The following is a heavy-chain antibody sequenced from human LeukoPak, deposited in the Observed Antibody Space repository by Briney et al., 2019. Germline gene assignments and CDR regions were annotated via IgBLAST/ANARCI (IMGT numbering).Heavy chain of an antibody. CDR1: GGSFSGYY. J-gene: IGHJ4*02. V-gene: IGHV4-34*01. D-gene: IGHD5-18*01. CDR2: INHSGST. CDR3: ARVTRSALDTAMGELDY. Sequence: PSETLSLTCAVYGGSFSGYYWSWIRQPPGKGLEWIGEINHSGSTNYNPSLKSRVTISVDTSKNQFSLKLSSVTAADTAVYYCARVTRSALDTAMGELDYWGQGTLVTVSS.